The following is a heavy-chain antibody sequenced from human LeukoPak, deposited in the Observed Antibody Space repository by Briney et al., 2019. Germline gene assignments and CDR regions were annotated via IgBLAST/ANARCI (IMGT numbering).Heavy chain of an antibody. CDR1: GFTFSSYA. D-gene: IGHD6-13*01. CDR2: ISYDGSNK. CDR3: AKDPPYSSSWYWDYFFDF. V-gene: IGHV3-30-3*01. Sequence: GGSLRLSCAASGFTFSSYAMHWVRQAPGKGLEWVAVISYDGSNKYYADSVKGRFTISRDNSKNTLYLQLHNLRAEDTAIYYCAKDPPYSSSWYWDYFFDFWGQGTLVTVSS. J-gene: IGHJ4*02.